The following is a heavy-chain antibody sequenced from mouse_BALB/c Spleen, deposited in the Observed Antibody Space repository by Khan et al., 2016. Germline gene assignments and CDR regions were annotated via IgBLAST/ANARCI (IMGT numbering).Heavy chain of an antibody. V-gene: IGHV1-9*01. CDR2: ILPGSGYS. CDR1: GYTFSNYW. J-gene: IGHJ4*01. Sequence: QVQLQQSGAELMKPGASVKISCKATGYTFSNYWIEWVKQRPGHGLEWIGDILPGSGYSNSNENFKGKATFTADASSNTAYMQLISLTSEDSAVYFCARAGYSMDYWGQGTSVTGSS. CDR3: ARAGYSMDY.